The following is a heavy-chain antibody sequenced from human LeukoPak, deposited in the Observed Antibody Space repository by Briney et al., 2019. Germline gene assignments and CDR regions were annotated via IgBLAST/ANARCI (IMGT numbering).Heavy chain of an antibody. D-gene: IGHD5-12*01. Sequence: ASVKVSCKASGYTFTGYYMHWVRQAPGQGLEWMGWINPNSGGTNYAQKFQGRVTMTRDTSISTAYMELSSLRSEDTAVYYCATDRGYSGYDAHWGQGTLVTVSS. V-gene: IGHV1-2*02. CDR1: GYTFTGYY. J-gene: IGHJ4*02. CDR3: ATDRGYSGYDAH. CDR2: INPNSGGT.